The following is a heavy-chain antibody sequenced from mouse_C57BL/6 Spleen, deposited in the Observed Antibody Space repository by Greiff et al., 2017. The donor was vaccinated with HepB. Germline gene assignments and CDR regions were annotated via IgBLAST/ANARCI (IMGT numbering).Heavy chain of an antibody. D-gene: IGHD2-4*01. CDR2: IHPNSGST. Sequence: QVQLQQPGAELVKPGASVKLSCKASGYTFTSYWMHWVKQRPGQGLEWIGMIHPNSGSTNYNEKFKSKATLTVDKSSSTAYMQLSSLTSEDSAVYYCASLYYDYGGFAYWGQGTLVTVSA. J-gene: IGHJ3*01. CDR3: ASLYYDYGGFAY. CDR1: GYTFTSYW. V-gene: IGHV1-64*01.